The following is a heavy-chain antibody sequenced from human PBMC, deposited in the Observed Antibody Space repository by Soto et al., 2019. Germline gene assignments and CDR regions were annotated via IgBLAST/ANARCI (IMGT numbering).Heavy chain of an antibody. D-gene: IGHD3-10*01. Sequence: SETLSHTCTVSGGSISSYYWSSIRQPPGKGLEWIGYIYYSGSTNYNPSLKSRVTISVDTSKNQFSLKLSSVTAADTAVYYCARQWRGSFDYWGQGTLVTVSS. V-gene: IGHV4-59*08. CDR2: IYYSGST. CDR3: ARQWRGSFDY. J-gene: IGHJ4*02. CDR1: GGSISSYY.